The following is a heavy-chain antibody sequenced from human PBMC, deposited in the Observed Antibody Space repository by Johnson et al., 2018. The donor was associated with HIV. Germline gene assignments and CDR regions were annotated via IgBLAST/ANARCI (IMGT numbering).Heavy chain of an antibody. CDR3: ATGGTGGAFDI. CDR1: GFTFSSYW. Sequence: VQLVESGGGLVQPGGSLRLSCAASGFTFSSYWMSWVRQAPGKGLEWVANIKQDGSEKYYVDSVKGRFTISRDNAKKSLYLQMNSLRAEDTAVYYCATGGTGGAFDIWGQGTMVTVSS. D-gene: IGHD3-16*01. J-gene: IGHJ3*02. V-gene: IGHV3-7*02. CDR2: IKQDGSEK.